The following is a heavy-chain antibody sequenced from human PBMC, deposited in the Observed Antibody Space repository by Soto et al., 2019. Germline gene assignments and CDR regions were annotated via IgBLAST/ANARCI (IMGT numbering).Heavy chain of an antibody. V-gene: IGHV3-33*08. J-gene: IGHJ4*02. CDR3: AREGIVVVPAAENYYFDY. CDR2: IWYDGSNK. D-gene: IGHD2-2*01. CDR1: GFTVSSNY. Sequence: LSLSCAASGFTVSSNYMSWVRQAPGKGLEWVAVIWYDGSNKYYADSVKGRFTISRDNSKNTLYLQMNSLRAEDTAVYYCAREGIVVVPAAENYYFDYWGRGTLVTVSS.